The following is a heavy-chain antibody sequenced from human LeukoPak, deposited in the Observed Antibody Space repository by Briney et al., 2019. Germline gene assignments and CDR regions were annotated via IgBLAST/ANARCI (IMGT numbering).Heavy chain of an antibody. V-gene: IGHV1-69*05. CDR1: GGTFSSYA. CDR3: ARDTNYYFDY. Sequence: ASVKVSCKASGGTFSSYAINWVRQAPGQGLEWMGRIIPIFGTANYAQKFQGRVTITTDESTSTAYMELSSLRSEDTAVYYCARDTNYYFDYWGQGTLVTVSS. J-gene: IGHJ4*02. CDR2: IIPIFGTA.